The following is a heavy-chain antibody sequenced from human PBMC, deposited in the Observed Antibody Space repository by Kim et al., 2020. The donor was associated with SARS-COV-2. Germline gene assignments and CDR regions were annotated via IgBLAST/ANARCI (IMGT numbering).Heavy chain of an antibody. J-gene: IGHJ4*02. CDR3: AKNDYETIFGVVDY. D-gene: IGHD3-3*01. CDR2: ISYDGSNK. Sequence: GGSLRLSCAASGFTFSSYGMHWVRQAPGKGLEWVAVISYDGSNKYYADSVKGRFTISRDNSKNTLYLQMNSLRAEDTAVYYCAKNDYETIFGVVDYWGQG. CDR1: GFTFSSYG. V-gene: IGHV3-30*18.